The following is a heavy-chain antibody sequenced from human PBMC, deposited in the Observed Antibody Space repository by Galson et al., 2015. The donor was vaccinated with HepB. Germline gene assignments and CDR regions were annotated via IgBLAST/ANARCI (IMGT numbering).Heavy chain of an antibody. D-gene: IGHD2-15*01. CDR3: ATDAEKWRKGFPDY. Sequence: SETLSLTCAVYGGSFSGYYWTWIRQPPGKGLEWIGEINYSGTTKYNPSLKSRLAISVDTSKKQFSLNLNSVTAADTAVYFCATDAEKWRKGFPDYWGQGTLVTVSS. CDR2: INYSGTT. V-gene: IGHV4-34*01. CDR1: GGSFSGYY. J-gene: IGHJ4*02.